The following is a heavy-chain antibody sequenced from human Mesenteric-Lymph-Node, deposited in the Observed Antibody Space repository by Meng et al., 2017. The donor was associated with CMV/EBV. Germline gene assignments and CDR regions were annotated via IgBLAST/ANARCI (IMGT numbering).Heavy chain of an antibody. CDR2: IYYNGNT. CDR1: GDSISGSSYI. J-gene: IGHJ4*02. V-gene: IGHV4-39*07. CDR3: ARVAYRWGGDCSYFDY. Sequence: SETLSLTCTVSGDSISGSSYIWGWIRQPPGKGLEWIANIYYNGNTYYNPSLRSRVTMSLDTSNSQFSLKLSSVTAADTAVYYCARVAYRWGGDCSYFDYWGQGTLVTVSS. D-gene: IGHD2-21*02.